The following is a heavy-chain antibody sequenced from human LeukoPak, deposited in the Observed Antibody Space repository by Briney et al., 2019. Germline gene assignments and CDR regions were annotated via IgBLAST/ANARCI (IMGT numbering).Heavy chain of an antibody. Sequence: GGSLRLSCAASGFTFSSYDMHWVRQATGKGLEWVSAIGTAGDTYYPGSVKGRFTISRENAKNSLYLQMSSLRAGDTAVYYCARAGYGGAGYDYWGQGTLVTVSS. V-gene: IGHV3-13*04. D-gene: IGHD3-9*01. CDR2: IGTAGDT. CDR1: GFTFSSYD. J-gene: IGHJ4*02. CDR3: ARAGYGGAGYDY.